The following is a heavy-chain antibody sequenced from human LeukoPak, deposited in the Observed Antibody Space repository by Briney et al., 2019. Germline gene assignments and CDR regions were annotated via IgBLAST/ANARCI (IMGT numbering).Heavy chain of an antibody. CDR2: VYYRGTA. Sequence: PSETLSLTCTVSGGSINNGDNYWSWIRQPPGKGLEWLGFVYYRGTAYYNSSLKSRLTISIDTSQNQFSLRLTSVTAADTAVYYCARIQGNGEYGWDYFDYWGRGTLVAVSS. J-gene: IGHJ4*02. CDR1: GGSINNGDNY. V-gene: IGHV4-30-4*08. CDR3: ARIQGNGEYGWDYFDY. D-gene: IGHD3-10*01.